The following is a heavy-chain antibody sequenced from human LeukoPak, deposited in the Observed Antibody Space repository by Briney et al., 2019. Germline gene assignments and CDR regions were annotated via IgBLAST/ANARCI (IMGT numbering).Heavy chain of an antibody. D-gene: IGHD2-2*03. CDR1: NGSMTSDSYY. V-gene: IGHV4-39*02. Sequence: PSETLSLTCTVSNGSMTSDSYYWAWVRQPPGKGLEWIGTIFYSGKTYYSASLKSRVTVSLDTSRKNFSLRLSSVAAADTAVYYCARLWIVATWFDAWGQGALVTVSS. CDR3: ARLWIVATWFDA. J-gene: IGHJ5*02. CDR2: IFYSGKT.